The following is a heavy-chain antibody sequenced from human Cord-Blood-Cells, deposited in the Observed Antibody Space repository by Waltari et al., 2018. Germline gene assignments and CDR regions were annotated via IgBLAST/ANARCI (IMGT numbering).Heavy chain of an antibody. J-gene: IGHJ2*01. CDR3: AKDRPEVVPAASHPAWYFDL. CDR2: ISGSGGST. CDR1: GFTFSSYA. Sequence: EVQLLESGGGLVQPGGSLRLSCAASGFTFSSYAMSWVRQAPGKGLEWVSAISGSGGSTYYADSVKGRFTISRDNSKNTLYLKMNSLRAEDTAVYYCAKDRPEVVPAASHPAWYFDLWGRGTLVTVSS. V-gene: IGHV3-23*01. D-gene: IGHD2-2*01.